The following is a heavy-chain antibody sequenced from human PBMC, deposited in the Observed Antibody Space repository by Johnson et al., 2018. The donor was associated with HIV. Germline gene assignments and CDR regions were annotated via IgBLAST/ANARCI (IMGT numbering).Heavy chain of an antibody. CDR2: IYSGGST. CDR3: ARDNVFIGAPNERAFDI. J-gene: IGHJ3*02. V-gene: IGHV3-66*01. Sequence: VQLVESGGGVVQPGRSLRLSCAASGFTFSSNYMSWVRQAPGKGLEWVSVIYSGGSTYYEDYVKGRFTISRDNSKNTLYLQMNSLRGEDTAVYYCARDNVFIGAPNERAFDIWGQGTMVTVSS. D-gene: IGHD1-26*01. CDR1: GFTFSSNY.